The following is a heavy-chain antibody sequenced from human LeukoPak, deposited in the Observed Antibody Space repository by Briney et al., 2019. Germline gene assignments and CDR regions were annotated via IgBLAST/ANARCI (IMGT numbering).Heavy chain of an antibody. CDR3: ARLLRSQPHYFDY. Sequence: ASVKVSCKASGGTFSSYAISWVRQAPGQGLEWMGRIIPILGIANYAQKFQGRVTITADKSTSTAYMELSSLRSEDTAVYYCARLLRSQPHYFDYWGQGTLVTISS. D-gene: IGHD3-10*01. CDR1: GGTFSSYA. J-gene: IGHJ4*02. V-gene: IGHV1-69*04. CDR2: IIPILGIA.